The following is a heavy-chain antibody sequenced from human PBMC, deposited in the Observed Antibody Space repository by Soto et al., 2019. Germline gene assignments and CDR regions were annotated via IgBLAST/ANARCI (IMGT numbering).Heavy chain of an antibody. CDR2: IYYSGST. Sequence: SETLSLTCTVSGGSISSYYWSWIRQPPGKGLEWIGYIYYSGSTNYNPSLKSRVTISVDTSKNQFSLKLSSVTAADTAVYYCARVRGYSYGYFDYWGQGTLVTVSS. J-gene: IGHJ4*02. CDR3: ARVRGYSYGYFDY. D-gene: IGHD5-18*01. V-gene: IGHV4-59*01. CDR1: GGSISSYY.